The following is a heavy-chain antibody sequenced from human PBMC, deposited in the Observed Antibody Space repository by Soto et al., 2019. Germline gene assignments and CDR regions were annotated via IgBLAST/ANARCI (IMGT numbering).Heavy chain of an antibody. D-gene: IGHD3-22*01. Sequence: ASVKVSCKASGYTFSNYYMHWVRQAPGQGLEWMGIINPSGGSSSYAQKFQGRVTITADDSTSTAYMELSSLRSEDTAVYYCERGNYYDSSGYYYVVYFDYWGQGNLVTVSS. V-gene: IGHV1-46*01. CDR3: ERGNYYDSSGYYYVVYFDY. J-gene: IGHJ4*02. CDR2: INPSGGSS. CDR1: GYTFSNYY.